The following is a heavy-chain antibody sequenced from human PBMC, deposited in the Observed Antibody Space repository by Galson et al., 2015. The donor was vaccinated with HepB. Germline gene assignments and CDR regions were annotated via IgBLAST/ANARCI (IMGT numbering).Heavy chain of an antibody. V-gene: IGHV1-8*01. CDR3: ASYYYDSSGYLGLKYYYYYGKDV. D-gene: IGHD3-22*01. Sequence: SVKVSCKASGSTFTSYDINWVRQATGQGLEWMGWMNPNSGNTGYAQKFQGRVTMTRNTSISTAYMELSSLRSEDTAVYYCASYYYDSSGYLGLKYYYYYGKDVWGQGTTVTVSS. CDR2: MNPNSGNT. J-gene: IGHJ6*02. CDR1: GSTFTSYD.